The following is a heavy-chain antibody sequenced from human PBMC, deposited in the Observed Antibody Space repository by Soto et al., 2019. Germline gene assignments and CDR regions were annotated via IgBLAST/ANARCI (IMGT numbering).Heavy chain of an antibody. CDR3: TSRFYDILTGYTLYGMDV. V-gene: IGHV3-49*03. D-gene: IGHD3-9*01. CDR1: GFTFGDYA. CDR2: IRSKAYGGTT. J-gene: IGHJ6*02. Sequence: GGSLRLSCTASGFTFGDYAMSWFRQAPGKGLEWVGFIRSKAYGGTTEYAASVKGRFTNSRDESKSIAYLQMNSLKTEDTAVYYCTSRFYDILTGYTLYGMDVWGQGTTVTVSS.